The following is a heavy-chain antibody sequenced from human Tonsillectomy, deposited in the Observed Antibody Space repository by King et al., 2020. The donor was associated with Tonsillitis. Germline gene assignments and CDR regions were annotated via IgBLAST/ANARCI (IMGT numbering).Heavy chain of an antibody. Sequence: ITLKESGPTLVKPTQTLTLTCTFSGFSLSTGGVGEAWIRQPPGKALEWLALIYWDDDKRYSPSLKSRLTITKDTSKNQVVLTMTNMDPADTATYLCAHTDISEAVGVTRHVSNCVDPWGQGTLVSGSA. CDR2: IYWDDDK. J-gene: IGHJ5*02. CDR1: GFSLSTGGVG. D-gene: IGHD3-9*01. CDR3: AHTDISEAVGVTRHVSNCVDP. V-gene: IGHV2-5*02.